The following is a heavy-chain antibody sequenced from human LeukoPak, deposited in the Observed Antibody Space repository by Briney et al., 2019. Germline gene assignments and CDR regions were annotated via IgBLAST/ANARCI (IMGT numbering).Heavy chain of an antibody. V-gene: IGHV4-59*08. CDR1: GGSISSYY. Sequence: SETLSLTCTVSGGSISSYYWGWIRQPPGKGLEWIGYIYYSGSTNYNPSLKSRVTISVDTSKNQFSLKLSSVTAADTAVYYCATTGRGYCSSTSCPLFGMDVWGQGTTVTVSS. CDR3: ATTGRGYCSSTSCPLFGMDV. J-gene: IGHJ6*02. CDR2: IYYSGST. D-gene: IGHD2-2*01.